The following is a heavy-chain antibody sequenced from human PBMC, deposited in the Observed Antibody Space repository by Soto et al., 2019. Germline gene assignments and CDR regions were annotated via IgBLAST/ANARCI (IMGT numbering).Heavy chain of an antibody. CDR3: AKWTPWIAVAGTDY. CDR2: ISGSGGST. Sequence: GGSLRLSCSAPGFTFSSYAMSWVRQAPGKGLEWVSAISGSGGSTYYADSVKGRFTISRDNSKNTLYLQMNSLRAEDTAVYYSAKWTPWIAVAGTDYWGQGTLVTVSS. J-gene: IGHJ4*02. CDR1: GFTFSSYA. V-gene: IGHV3-23*01. D-gene: IGHD6-19*01.